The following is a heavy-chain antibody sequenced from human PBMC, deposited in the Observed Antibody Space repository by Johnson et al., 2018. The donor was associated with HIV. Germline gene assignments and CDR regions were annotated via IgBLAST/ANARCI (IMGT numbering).Heavy chain of an antibody. Sequence: QVQLVESGGGVVQPGRSLRLSCAASGFTFSSNAMHWVRQAPGKGLEWVAVISCDGSTKYYADSVKGRFTISRDNSKNTLYLQMNSLRAEDTAVYYCSRDDSGSYWSHAFDIWGQGTMVTVSS. V-gene: IGHV3-30*04. CDR3: SRDDSGSYWSHAFDI. J-gene: IGHJ3*02. CDR2: ISCDGSTK. D-gene: IGHD1-26*01. CDR1: GFTFSSNA.